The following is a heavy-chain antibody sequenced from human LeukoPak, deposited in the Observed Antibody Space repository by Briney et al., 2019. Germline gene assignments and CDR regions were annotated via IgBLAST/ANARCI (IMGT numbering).Heavy chain of an antibody. V-gene: IGHV3-23*01. CDR3: AKTGLPDIAAAEFDY. J-gene: IGHJ4*02. D-gene: IGHD6-13*01. CDR2: FSGSGGST. CDR1: GFTFSSYA. Sequence: PGGSLRLSCAASGFTFSSYAMSWVRQAPGKGLECISGFSGSGGSTYYADSVKGRFTISRDNSKNTLYLQMNSLRAEDTAVYYCAKTGLPDIAAAEFDYWGQGTLVTVSS.